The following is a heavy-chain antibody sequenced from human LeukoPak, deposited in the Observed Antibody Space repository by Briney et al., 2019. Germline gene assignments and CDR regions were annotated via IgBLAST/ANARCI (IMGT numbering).Heavy chain of an antibody. CDR2: VYYSGST. J-gene: IGHJ5*02. Sequence: SETLSLTCTVSGGSISTTNYYWGWIRQSPGKGLEWFGCVYYSGSTYYNPSLKSRVTISVDTSKNQFSLKLSSVTAADTAVYYCARHAITMMVVATPFDPWGQGTLVTVSS. CDR3: ARHAITMMVVATPFDP. D-gene: IGHD3-22*01. V-gene: IGHV4-39*01. CDR1: GGSISTTNYY.